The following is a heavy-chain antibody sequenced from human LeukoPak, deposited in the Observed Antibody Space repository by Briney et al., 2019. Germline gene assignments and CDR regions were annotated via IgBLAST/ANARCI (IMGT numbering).Heavy chain of an antibody. Sequence: PGGSLRLSCAASGFTFSNYRMTWVRQGPGKGLEWVANIRPGGNEKYYVDSVKGRFIISRDNVKNSLYLQMNSLRAEDTAIYYCATFRFLGTWGQGTMVTVSP. CDR2: IRPGGNEK. V-gene: IGHV3-7*03. J-gene: IGHJ3*01. D-gene: IGHD3-3*01. CDR3: ATFRFLGT. CDR1: GFTFSNYR.